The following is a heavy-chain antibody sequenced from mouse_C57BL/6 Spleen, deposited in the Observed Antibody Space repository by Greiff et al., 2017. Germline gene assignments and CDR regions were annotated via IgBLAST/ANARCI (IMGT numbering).Heavy chain of an antibody. D-gene: IGHD1-1*01. V-gene: IGHV3-6*01. CDR2: ISYDGSN. CDR3: ARDWNYGSSYLAY. Sequence: EVKLQESGPGLVKPSQSLSLTCSVTGYSITSGYYWNWIRQFPGNKLEWMGYISYDGSNNYNPSLKNRISITRDTSKNQFFLKLNSVTTEDTATYYCARDWNYGSSYLAYWGQGTLVTVSA. CDR1: GYSITSGYY. J-gene: IGHJ3*01.